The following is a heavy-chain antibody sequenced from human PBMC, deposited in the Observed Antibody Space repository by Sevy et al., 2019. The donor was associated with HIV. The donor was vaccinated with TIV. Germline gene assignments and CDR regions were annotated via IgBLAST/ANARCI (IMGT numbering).Heavy chain of an antibody. CDR1: GFTFSSYA. V-gene: IGHV3-23*01. CDR3: AKGGYCSGGSCYLAAFDI. D-gene: IGHD2-15*01. CDR2: INGSGGST. J-gene: IGHJ3*02. Sequence: GGSLRLSCAASGFTFSSYAMSWVRQAPGKGLEWVSAINGSGGSTYYADSVKGRFTISRDNSKNTLYLQMNSLRAEDTAVYYCAKGGYCSGGSCYLAAFDIWGQGTMVTVSS.